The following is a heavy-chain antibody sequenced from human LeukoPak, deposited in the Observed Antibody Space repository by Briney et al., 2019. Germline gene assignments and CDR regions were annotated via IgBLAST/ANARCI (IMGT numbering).Heavy chain of an antibody. J-gene: IGHJ4*02. CDR2: IYYSGST. D-gene: IGHD6-13*01. CDR1: GGSISSYY. Sequence: SETLTLTCTVSGGSISSYYWRWIRQPPGKGLEWVGYIYYSGSTNYNPSLKSRVTISVDTSKNQFSLRLSSLSAADTAVYYCARVTGYVMEDYFDYWGQGTLVTVSS. V-gene: IGHV4-59*01. CDR3: ARVTGYVMEDYFDY.